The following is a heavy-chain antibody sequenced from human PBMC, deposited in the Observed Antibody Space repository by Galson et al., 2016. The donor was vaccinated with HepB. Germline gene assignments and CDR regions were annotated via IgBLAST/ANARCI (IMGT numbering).Heavy chain of an antibody. Sequence: SLRLSCAASGLTFSRHWMSWARQAPGKGLEWVANINQDGSQKFYVDSVKGRFTISRDNAKNSLYLQMNSLRVEDTAVYYCFPHRACDYWGQGTLVTASS. J-gene: IGHJ4*02. CDR1: GLTFSRHW. CDR2: INQDGSQK. V-gene: IGHV3-7*01. CDR3: FPHRACDY.